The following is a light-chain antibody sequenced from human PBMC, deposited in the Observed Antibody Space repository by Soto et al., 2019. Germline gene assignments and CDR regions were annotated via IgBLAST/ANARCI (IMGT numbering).Light chain of an antibody. CDR3: RHYNTYSPPYT. Sequence: DVQMTQFPSTLSASVGDRVTITCRASESIGYWLAWYQQKPGKAPNVLIYKASSLESGVPSRFSGSGSGTEFTLTITNLQPDDFATYYCRHYNTYSPPYTFGQGTKLEIK. CDR1: ESIGYW. V-gene: IGKV1-5*03. CDR2: KAS. J-gene: IGKJ2*01.